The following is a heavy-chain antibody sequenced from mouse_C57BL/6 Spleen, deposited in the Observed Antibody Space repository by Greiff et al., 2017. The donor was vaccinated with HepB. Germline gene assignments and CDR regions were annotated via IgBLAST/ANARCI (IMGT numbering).Heavy chain of an antibody. CDR1: GFTFSDYG. Sequence: EVQLVESGGGLVKPGGSLKLSCAASGFTFSDYGMHWVRQAPEKGLEWVAYISSGSSTIYYADTVKGRFTISRDNAKNTLFLQMTSLRSEDTAMYYCANCYGNSYYAMDYWGQGTSVTVSS. D-gene: IGHD2-1*01. V-gene: IGHV5-17*01. CDR2: ISSGSSTI. J-gene: IGHJ4*01. CDR3: ANCYGNSYYAMDY.